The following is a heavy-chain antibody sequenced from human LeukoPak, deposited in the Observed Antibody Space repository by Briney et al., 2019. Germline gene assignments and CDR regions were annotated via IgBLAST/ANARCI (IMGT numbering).Heavy chain of an antibody. J-gene: IGHJ3*02. CDR3: ARHGLWLSLGAFDI. CDR1: GFIFRSYW. Sequence: GGSLRLSCAASGFIFRSYWMSWVRQAPGKGLEWVANIKQDGSEKYYVDSVKGRFTISRDNAKNSLYLQVNSLRAEDTAVYYCARHGLWLSLGAFDIWGQGTMVTVSS. CDR2: IKQDGSEK. D-gene: IGHD5-18*01. V-gene: IGHV3-7*01.